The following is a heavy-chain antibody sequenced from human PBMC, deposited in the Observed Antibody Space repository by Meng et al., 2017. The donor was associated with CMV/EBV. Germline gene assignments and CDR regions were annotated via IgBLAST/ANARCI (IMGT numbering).Heavy chain of an antibody. J-gene: IGHJ6*02. V-gene: IGHV4-34*01. CDR1: GGSFSGYY. CDR3: ARGFRDTIFGVVIMYGMDV. D-gene: IGHD3-3*01. Sequence: SQTLSLTCAVYGGSFSGYYWRWIRQPPGKGLEWIGEINHSGSTNYNPSLKSRVTISVDTSKNQFSLKLSSVTAADTAVYYCARGFRDTIFGVVIMYGMDVWGQGTTVTVSS. CDR2: INHSGST.